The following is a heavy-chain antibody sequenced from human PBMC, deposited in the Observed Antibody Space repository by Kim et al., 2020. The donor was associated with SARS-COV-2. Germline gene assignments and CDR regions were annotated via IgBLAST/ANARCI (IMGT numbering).Heavy chain of an antibody. J-gene: IGHJ4*02. CDR2: IYSGART. Sequence: GGSLRLSCAASGFAVSSNYINWVRQAPGKGLEWVSVIYSGARTNYADSVKGRFTISRHNSKNTVYLLMDSLRADDTAVYYCARTNYDSRGYLGFDYWGQGTLVTVSS. CDR1: GFAVSSNY. CDR3: ARTNYDSRGYLGFDY. V-gene: IGHV3-53*01. D-gene: IGHD3-22*01.